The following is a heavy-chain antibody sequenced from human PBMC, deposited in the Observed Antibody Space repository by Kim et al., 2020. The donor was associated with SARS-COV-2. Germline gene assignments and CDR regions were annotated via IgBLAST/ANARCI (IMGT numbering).Heavy chain of an antibody. J-gene: IGHJ4*02. CDR1: GFTFSSYA. D-gene: IGHD4-4*01. CDR3: AKDTPTVTTIGFALYDY. V-gene: IGHV3-23*01. Sequence: GGSLRLSCAASGFTFSSYAMSWVRQAPGKGLEWVSAISGSGGSTYYADSVKGRFTISRDNSKNTLYLQMNSLRAEDTAVYYCAKDTPTVTTIGFALYDYWGQGTLVTVSS. CDR2: ISGSGGST.